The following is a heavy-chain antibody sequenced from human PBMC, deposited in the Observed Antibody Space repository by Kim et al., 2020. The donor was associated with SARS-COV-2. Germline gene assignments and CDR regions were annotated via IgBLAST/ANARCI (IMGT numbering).Heavy chain of an antibody. CDR2: IYAGDTK. D-gene: IGHD3-10*01. CDR1: GFSVANNY. Sequence: GGSLRLSCAASGFSVANNYVSWVRQAPGKGPEWVSVIYAGDTKYYADSMKGRFIISRDNSRNTFYLQMNSLTVEDTAIYYCSADRDRGSSWPLPFDIWG. CDR3: SADRDRGSSWPLPFDI. J-gene: IGHJ3*02. V-gene: IGHV3-53*01.